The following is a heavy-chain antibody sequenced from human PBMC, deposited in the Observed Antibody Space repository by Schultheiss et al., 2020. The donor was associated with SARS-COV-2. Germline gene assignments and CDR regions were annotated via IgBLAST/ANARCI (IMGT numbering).Heavy chain of an antibody. Sequence: GGSLRLSCAASGFTFSSYGMGWVRQAPGKGLEWVSGISGSGGGTYYADSVKGRFTISRDNAKNSLYLQMNSLRAEDTAVYYCARDSGVTSYYDNDAFDIWGQGTMVTVSS. CDR3: ARDSGVTSYYDNDAFDI. CDR1: GFTFSSYG. V-gene: IGHV3-23*01. CDR2: ISGSGGGT. J-gene: IGHJ3*02. D-gene: IGHD3-22*01.